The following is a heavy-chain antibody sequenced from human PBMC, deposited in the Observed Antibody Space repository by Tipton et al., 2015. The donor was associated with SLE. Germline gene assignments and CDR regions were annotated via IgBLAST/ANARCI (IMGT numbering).Heavy chain of an antibody. D-gene: IGHD2-8*02. CDR1: GGSISSSY. CDR2: IYYGGST. CDR3: ARDVGGYNTGWFPYYFDY. J-gene: IGHJ4*02. V-gene: IGHV4-59*12. Sequence: TLSLTCTVSGGSISSSYWSWIRQPPGKGLEWIGYIYYGGSTNYNPSLKSRLTISVDTSKNQFSLKLSSVTAADTAVYYCARDVGGYNTGWFPYYFDYWGQGTLVTVSS.